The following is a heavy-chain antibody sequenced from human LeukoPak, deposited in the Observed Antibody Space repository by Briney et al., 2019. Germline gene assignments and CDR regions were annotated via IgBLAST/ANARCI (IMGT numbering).Heavy chain of an antibody. Sequence: SEALSLTCTVSGGPISSYYWSWIRQPPGKGLEWIGYIYYSGSTNYNPSLKSRVTISVDTSKNQFSLKLSSVTAADTAVYYCARDVGGIAVADNYFDYWGQGTLVTVSS. D-gene: IGHD6-19*01. CDR2: IYYSGST. J-gene: IGHJ4*02. V-gene: IGHV4-59*01. CDR3: ARDVGGIAVADNYFDY. CDR1: GGPISSYY.